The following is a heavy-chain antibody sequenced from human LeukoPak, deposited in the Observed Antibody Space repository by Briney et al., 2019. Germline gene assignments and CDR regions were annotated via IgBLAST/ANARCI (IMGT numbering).Heavy chain of an antibody. CDR2: LSGSGGST. J-gene: IGHJ6*02. V-gene: IGHV3-23*01. Sequence: GGSLRLSCAASGFTFSNYAMSWVRQAPGKGLEWVSALSGSGGSTYYADSVKGRFTISRDNSKNTLFLQMNSLRAEDTAVYYCARGGVYGDYVFYYYYGMDVWGQGTTVTVSS. D-gene: IGHD4-17*01. CDR3: ARGGVYGDYVFYYYYGMDV. CDR1: GFTFSNYA.